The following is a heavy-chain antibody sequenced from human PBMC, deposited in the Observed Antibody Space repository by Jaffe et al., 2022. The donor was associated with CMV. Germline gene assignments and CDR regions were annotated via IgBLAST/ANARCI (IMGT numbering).Heavy chain of an antibody. CDR3: ARESPLGGPGGYYGMDV. CDR1: GYTFTSYG. V-gene: IGHV1-18*01. CDR2: ISAYNGNT. J-gene: IGHJ6*02. Sequence: QVQLVQSGAEVKKPGASVKVSCKASGYTFTSYGISWVRQAPGQGLEWMGWISAYNGNTNYAQKLQGRVTMTTDTSTSTAYMELRSLRSDDTAVYYCARESPLGGPGGYYGMDVWGQGTTVTVSS.